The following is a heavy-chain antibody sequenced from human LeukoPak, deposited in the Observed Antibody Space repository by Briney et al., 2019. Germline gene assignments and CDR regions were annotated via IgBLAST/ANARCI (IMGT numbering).Heavy chain of an antibody. V-gene: IGHV4-39*01. J-gene: IGHJ4*02. D-gene: IGHD1-26*01. CDR2: FYYSGST. CDR3: ARRYSGSYF. Sequence: KTSETLSLTCTVVSGGSISSSSYYWGWIRQPPGKGLEWIGSFYYSGSTYYNPSLKSRVTISVDTSKNQFSLKLSSVTAADTAVYYCARRYSGSYFWGRGTLVTVSS. CDR1: GGSISSSSYY.